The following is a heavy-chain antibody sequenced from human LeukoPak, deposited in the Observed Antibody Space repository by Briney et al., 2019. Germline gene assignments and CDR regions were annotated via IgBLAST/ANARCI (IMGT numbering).Heavy chain of an antibody. CDR1: GGTFSSYA. Sequence: SVKVSCKASGGTFSSYAISWVRQAPGQGLEWMGGINPIFGTANYAQKFQGRVTITADESTSTAYMELSSLRSEDTAVYYCARTRGYSGYDLKAYFDYWGQGTLVTVSS. D-gene: IGHD5-12*01. J-gene: IGHJ4*02. V-gene: IGHV1-69*13. CDR3: ARTRGYSGYDLKAYFDY. CDR2: INPIFGTA.